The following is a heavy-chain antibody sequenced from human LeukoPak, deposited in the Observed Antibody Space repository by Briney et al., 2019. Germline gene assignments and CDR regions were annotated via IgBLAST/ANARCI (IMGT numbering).Heavy chain of an antibody. CDR2: IYYSGST. CDR3: ARVWSAFDI. V-gene: IGHV4-59*01. D-gene: IGHD1-1*01. Sequence: PSETLSLTCTVFGGSISSYYWSWIRQPPGKGLEWIGYIYYSGSTNYNPSLKSRVTISVDTSKNQFSLKLSSVTAADTAVYYCARVWSAFDIWGQGTMVTASS. J-gene: IGHJ3*02. CDR1: GGSISSYY.